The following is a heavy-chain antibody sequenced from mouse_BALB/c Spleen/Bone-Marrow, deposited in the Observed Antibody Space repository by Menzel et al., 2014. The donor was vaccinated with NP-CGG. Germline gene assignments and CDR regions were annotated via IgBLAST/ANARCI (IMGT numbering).Heavy chain of an antibody. CDR1: GYTFTDYN. Sequence: EVKLVESGAELVKPGASVKISCKASGYTFTDYNLDWVKQSHGKSLEWIGDIHPNYDSTTYNQKFKGKATLTVDKSSSTAYMELRSLTSEDTALYYCARGTGYALDYWGQGTSVTVSS. J-gene: IGHJ4*01. D-gene: IGHD4-1*01. CDR3: ARGTGYALDY. V-gene: IGHV1-18*01. CDR2: IHPNYDST.